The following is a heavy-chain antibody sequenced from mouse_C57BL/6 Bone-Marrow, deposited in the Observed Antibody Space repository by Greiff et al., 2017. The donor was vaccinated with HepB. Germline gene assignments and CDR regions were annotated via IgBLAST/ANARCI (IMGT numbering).Heavy chain of an antibody. D-gene: IGHD4-1*01. CDR2: IDPEDGET. Sequence: VQLKESGAELVKPGASVKLSCTASGFNIKDYYMHWVKQRTEQGLEWIGRIDPEDGETKYAPKFQGKATIPADNSSNTAYLHLSSLTSEDTAVSYCARGTGTGFAYWGQGTLVTVAA. CDR3: ARGTGTGFAY. CDR1: GFNIKDYY. J-gene: IGHJ3*01. V-gene: IGHV14-2*01.